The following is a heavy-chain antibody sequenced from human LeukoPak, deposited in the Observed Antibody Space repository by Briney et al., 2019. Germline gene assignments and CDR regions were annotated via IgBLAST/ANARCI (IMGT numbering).Heavy chain of an antibody. V-gene: IGHV3-7*01. CDR3: ARGGSGWYRYYYGMDV. D-gene: IGHD6-19*01. J-gene: IGHJ6*02. Sequence: GGSLRLSCAASGFTFSSYWMSWVRQAPGKGLEWVANIKQDGSEKYYVDSVKGRFTISRDNAKNSLYLQMNSLRAEDTAVYYCARGGSGWYRYYYGMDVWGQGTTVTVSS. CDR2: IKQDGSEK. CDR1: GFTFSSYW.